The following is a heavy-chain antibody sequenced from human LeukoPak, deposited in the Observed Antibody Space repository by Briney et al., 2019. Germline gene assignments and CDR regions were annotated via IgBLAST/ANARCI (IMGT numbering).Heavy chain of an antibody. J-gene: IGHJ4*02. CDR3: ARSRLYYDSRGRGYFDY. CDR1: GGTFSSYA. V-gene: IGHV1-69*13. CDR2: IIPIFGTA. D-gene: IGHD3-22*01. Sequence: SVKVSCKASGGTFSSYAISWVRQAPGQGLEWMGGIIPIFGTANYAQKFQGRVTITADESTSTAYMELSSLRSEDTAVYYCARSRLYYDSRGRGYFDYWGQGTLVTVSS.